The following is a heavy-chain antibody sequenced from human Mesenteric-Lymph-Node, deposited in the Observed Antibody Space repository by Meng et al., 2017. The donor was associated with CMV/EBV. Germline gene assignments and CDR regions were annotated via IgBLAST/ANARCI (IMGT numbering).Heavy chain of an antibody. Sequence: ASVKVSCKASGYTFTGYYMHWVRQAPGQGLEWMGWINPNGGGTNYAQNFHGRVTMTRDTSMSTASMELSGLRADDTAVYYCARNPLTMTTLDYWGQGTLVTVSS. CDR3: ARNPLTMTTLDY. D-gene: IGHD3-3*01. CDR1: GYTFTGYY. V-gene: IGHV1-2*02. CDR2: INPNGGGT. J-gene: IGHJ4*02.